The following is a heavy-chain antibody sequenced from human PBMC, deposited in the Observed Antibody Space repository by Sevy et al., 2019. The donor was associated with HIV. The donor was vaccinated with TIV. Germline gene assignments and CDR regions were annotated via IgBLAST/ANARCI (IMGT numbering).Heavy chain of an antibody. D-gene: IGHD2-2*01. CDR3: ARDRGEVVPAAINHYNYYMDV. CDR1: GFTFSSYG. V-gene: IGHV3-33*01. CDR2: IWYDGSNK. J-gene: IGHJ6*03. Sequence: GGSLRLSCAASGFTFSSYGMHWVRQAPGKGLEWVAVIWYDGSNKYYADSVKGRFTISRDNSKNTLYLQMNSLRAEDTAVYYCARDRGEVVPAAINHYNYYMDVWGKGTTVTVSS.